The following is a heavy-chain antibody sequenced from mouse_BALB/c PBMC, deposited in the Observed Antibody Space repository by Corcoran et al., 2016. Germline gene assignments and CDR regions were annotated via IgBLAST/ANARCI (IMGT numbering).Heavy chain of an antibody. CDR2: INPYNGAT. CDR3: AIGGSTYPYFDF. D-gene: IGHD2-14*01. J-gene: IGHJ1*01. CDR1: GYSFTGYY. V-gene: IGHV1-26*01. Sequence: EVQLQQSGPELVKPGASVKISCKASGYSFTGYYMHWVKKRHVKSLEWIGRINPYNGATSYNQNFKDKASLTVDKSSSTAYMELHSLTSEDSAVYYCAIGGSTYPYFDFWGAGTTVTVSS.